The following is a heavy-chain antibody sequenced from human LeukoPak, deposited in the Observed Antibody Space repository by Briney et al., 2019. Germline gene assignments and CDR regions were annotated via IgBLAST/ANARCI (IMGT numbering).Heavy chain of an antibody. J-gene: IGHJ4*02. V-gene: IGHV3-21*01. CDR1: GFTFSSYS. D-gene: IGHD5-24*01. CDR3: AREGGDGYNVGFDY. Sequence: GGSLRLACAVSGFTFSSYSMNWVRQAPGKGLEWVSFISSSSSYIYYADSVKGRFTISRDNAKNSLYLQMNSLRAEDTAVCYCAREGGDGYNVGFDYWGQGTLVTVSS. CDR2: ISSSSSYI.